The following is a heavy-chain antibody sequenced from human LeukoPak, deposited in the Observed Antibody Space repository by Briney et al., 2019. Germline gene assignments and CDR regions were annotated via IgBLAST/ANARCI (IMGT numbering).Heavy chain of an antibody. Sequence: PSETLSLTCTVSGGSISSGDYYWSWIRQPPGKGLEWIGYIYYSGSTYYNPSLKSRVTISVDTSKNQFSLKLSSVTAADTAVYYCARVLYYYDSSGTLTKADAFDIWGQGTMVTVSS. CDR2: IYYSGST. D-gene: IGHD3-22*01. J-gene: IGHJ3*02. CDR3: ARVLYYYDSSGTLTKADAFDI. V-gene: IGHV4-30-4*01. CDR1: GGSISSGDYY.